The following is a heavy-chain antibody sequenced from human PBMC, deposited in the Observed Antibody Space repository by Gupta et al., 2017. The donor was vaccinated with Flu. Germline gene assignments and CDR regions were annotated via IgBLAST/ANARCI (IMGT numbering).Heavy chain of an antibody. V-gene: IGHV4-39*01. D-gene: IGHD3-22*01. CDR2: IYHRGSI. CDR1: VGSVSRSSSH. Sequence: QLPLQESGPGLVTPSETLSLTCPVSVGSVSRSSSHCGWVRQPPGKGLEWIGSIYHRGSIYYNPSLNSRVTISVDTSKNCFSLRLTSVTATDTALYYCARHVSGSDYYDSSGPTDYWGQGILVTVSS. CDR3: ARHVSGSDYYDSSGPTDY. J-gene: IGHJ4*02.